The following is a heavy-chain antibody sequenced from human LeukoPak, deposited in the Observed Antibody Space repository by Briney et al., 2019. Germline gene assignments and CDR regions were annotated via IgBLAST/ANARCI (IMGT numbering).Heavy chain of an antibody. D-gene: IGHD6-13*01. V-gene: IGHV1-69*13. CDR3: ARRGSSSSWYDTKSNWFDP. CDR1: GGTFSSYA. J-gene: IGHJ5*02. CDR2: IIPIFGTA. Sequence: EASVKVSCKASGGTFSSYAISWVRQAPGQGLEWMGGIIPIFGTANYAQKFQGRVTITADESTSTAYMELSSLRSEDTAVYYCARRGSSSSWYDTKSNWFDPWGQGTLVTVSS.